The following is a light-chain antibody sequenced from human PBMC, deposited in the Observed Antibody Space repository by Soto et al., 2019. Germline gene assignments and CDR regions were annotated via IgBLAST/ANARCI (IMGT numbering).Light chain of an antibody. CDR2: GAS. J-gene: IGKJ1*01. V-gene: IGKV3-15*01. CDR1: QSVTTK. Sequence: EIVMTQSPATLSVSPGERATLSCTASQSVTTKLAWYQQKPGQAPRLLIYGASTRATGVPARFSGSGSGTEFTLTISSLQSEDFAVYYCQQYNNSPRTFGQGTKVEI. CDR3: QQYNNSPRT.